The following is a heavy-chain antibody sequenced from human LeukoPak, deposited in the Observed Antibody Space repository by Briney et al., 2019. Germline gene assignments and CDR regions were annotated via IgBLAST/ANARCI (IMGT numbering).Heavy chain of an antibody. J-gene: IGHJ1*01. V-gene: IGHV1-18*04. CDR1: GYNFIIYG. CDR2: IISYNGNT. CDR3: VREFQSEGDYIYFHH. Sequence: VGSSKDFCKASGYNFIIYGFSWVRQAPRQRLEWMGWIISYNGNTNNEQKLHDRVTLTTDTTTSTAYMELRSLRSDDAAVYYCVREFQSEGDYIYFHHWGQGTLVTVSS. D-gene: IGHD4-17*01.